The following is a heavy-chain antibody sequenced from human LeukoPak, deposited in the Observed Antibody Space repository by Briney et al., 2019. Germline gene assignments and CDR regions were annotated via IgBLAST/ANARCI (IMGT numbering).Heavy chain of an antibody. V-gene: IGHV1-18*01. D-gene: IGHD2-2*01. J-gene: IGHJ6*02. CDR3: ARGEACSSTSCPSYYYYYGMDV. Sequence: ASVKVSCKASGYTFTSYGISWVRQAPGQGLEWMGWISAYNGNTNYAQKLQGRVTMTTDTSTSTAYMELRSLRSDDTAVYYCARGEACSSTSCPSYYYYYGMDVWGQGTTVTVSS. CDR2: ISAYNGNT. CDR1: GYTFTSYG.